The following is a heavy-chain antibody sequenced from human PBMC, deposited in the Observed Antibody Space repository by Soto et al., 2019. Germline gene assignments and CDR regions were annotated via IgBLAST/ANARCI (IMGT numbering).Heavy chain of an antibody. V-gene: IGHV4-30-4*01. D-gene: IGHD7-27*01. CDR2: IYDGGTT. CDR3: ASGPSGDKVDY. J-gene: IGHJ4*02. CDR1: GGSISSAAYC. Sequence: QVQLQESGPRLVSPSQTLSLTCTVSGGSISSAAYCWSWIRQSPDKGLEWIGHIYDGGTTYSSPSLKRRVTIPADTSETQFSLKLNSVSAADTAVYYCASGPSGDKVDYWGQGMQVTVSS.